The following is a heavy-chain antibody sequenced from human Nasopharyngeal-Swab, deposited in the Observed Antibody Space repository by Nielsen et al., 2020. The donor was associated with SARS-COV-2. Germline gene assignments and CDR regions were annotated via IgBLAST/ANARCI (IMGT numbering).Heavy chain of an antibody. Sequence: KVSCKGSGYSFTSYWISWVRQMPGKGLEWMGRIDPGDSYTNYSPSFQGHVTISADKSISTAYLQWSSLKASDTAMYYCARRAYCSGGSCYSPYYYYMDVWGKGTTVTVSS. CDR3: ARRAYCSGGSCYSPYYYYMDV. J-gene: IGHJ6*03. CDR2: IDPGDSYT. D-gene: IGHD2-15*01. V-gene: IGHV5-10-1*01. CDR1: GYSFTSYW.